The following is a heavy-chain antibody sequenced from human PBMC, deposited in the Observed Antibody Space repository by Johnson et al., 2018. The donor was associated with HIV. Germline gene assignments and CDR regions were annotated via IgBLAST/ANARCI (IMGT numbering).Heavy chain of an antibody. D-gene: IGHD2-15*01. J-gene: IGHJ3*02. CDR1: GFTVSSNY. CDR3: ARVHIYCSGGSLVDGFDI. CDR2: IYSGGST. V-gene: IGHV3-53*01. Sequence: VQLVESGGGLIQPGGSLRLSCAASGFTVSSNYMSWVRQAPGKGLEWVSVIYSGGSTYYADSVKGRFTISRDNSKNTLYLQMDSLIVEDTAVYYCARVHIYCSGGSLVDGFDIWGQGKMVTVSS.